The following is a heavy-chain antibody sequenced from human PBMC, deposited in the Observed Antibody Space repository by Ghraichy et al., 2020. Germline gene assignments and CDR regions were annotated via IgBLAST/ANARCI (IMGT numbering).Heavy chain of an antibody. D-gene: IGHD6-13*01. J-gene: IGHJ3*02. V-gene: IGHV4-34*01. CDR2: INHSGST. CDR3: ARGFSSSWKKDAFDI. CDR1: GGSFSGYY. Sequence: SQTLSLTCAVYGGSFSGYYWSWIRQPPGKGLEWIGEINHSGSTNYNPSLKSRVTISVDTSKNQFSLKLSSVTAADTAVYYCARGFSSSWKKDAFDIWGQGTMVTVSS.